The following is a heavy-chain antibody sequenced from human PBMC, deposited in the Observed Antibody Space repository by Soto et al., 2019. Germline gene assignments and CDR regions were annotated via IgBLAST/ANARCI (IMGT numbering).Heavy chain of an antibody. CDR1: GYTFTGYY. CDR3: ARDQVRAAAGWFDP. V-gene: IGHV1-2*04. J-gene: IGHJ5*02. D-gene: IGHD6-13*01. Sequence: GASVKVSCKASGYTFTGYYMHWVRQAPGQGLEWMGWINPNSGGTNYAQKFQGWVTMTRDTSISTAYMELSRLRSDDTAVYYCARDQVRAAAGWFDPWGQGTLVTVSS. CDR2: INPNSGGT.